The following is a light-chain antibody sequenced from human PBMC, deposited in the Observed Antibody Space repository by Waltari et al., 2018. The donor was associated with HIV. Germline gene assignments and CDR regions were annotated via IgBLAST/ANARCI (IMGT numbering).Light chain of an antibody. J-gene: IGLJ2*01. CDR1: YSNIGNHP. Sequence: QSVLTQPPSVSEAPRQRVTISCAGIYSNIGNHPVNWYQQVPGKTPRLLIYYNDLLSSGVSDRFSGSKSGTSASLAISVLQSEDEADYYCATWDDILNGPVFGGGTKLTVL. CDR2: YND. V-gene: IGLV1-36*01. CDR3: ATWDDILNGPV.